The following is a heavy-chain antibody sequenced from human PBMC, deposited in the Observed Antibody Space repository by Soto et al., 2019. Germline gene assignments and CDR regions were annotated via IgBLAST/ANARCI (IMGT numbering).Heavy chain of an antibody. D-gene: IGHD2-21*02. CDR3: AREIVTAGGNNYFDT. CDR1: GGTVASSHW. V-gene: IGHV4-4*02. CDR2: VYHTGDT. Sequence: SETLSLTCGVSGGTVASSHWWSWVRQSPGRGLEWIGNVYHTGDTNFNPSLQSRVTFSVDKSNNQFSLRLTYVTAADTAVYFCAREIVTAGGNNYFDTWGPGTLVTAPQ. J-gene: IGHJ5*01.